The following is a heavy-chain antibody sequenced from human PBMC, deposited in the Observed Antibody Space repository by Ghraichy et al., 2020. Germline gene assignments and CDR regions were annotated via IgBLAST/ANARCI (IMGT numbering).Heavy chain of an antibody. CDR2: IHRSGKA. V-gene: IGHV4-39*01. D-gene: IGHD7-27*01. Sequence: SETLSLTCTVSGASISSSPYYWDYFRQSPGKGLAWIGSIHRSGKAYYNPSLKSRVTVSRDMSKNQFSLNLGSVTTADTAVYYCAAWGWAPLAPVWGQGTTITVSS. J-gene: IGHJ6*02. CDR3: AAWGWAPLAPV. CDR1: GASISSSPYY.